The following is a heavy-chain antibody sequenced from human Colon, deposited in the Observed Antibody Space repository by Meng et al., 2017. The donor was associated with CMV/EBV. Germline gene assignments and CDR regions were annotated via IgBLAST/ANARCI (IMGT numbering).Heavy chain of an antibody. J-gene: IGHJ4*02. Sequence: SETLSLTCTVSGDSVSGGSYYWTWIRQAPGKGLEWIGYIYNSVSTNYNPSLKSRVTISVDTSKNQFSLKLTSVTAADTAVYYCARDQPADYWGLGTLVTVSS. CDR3: ARDQPADY. V-gene: IGHV4-61*01. CDR2: IYNSVST. CDR1: GDSVSGGSYY.